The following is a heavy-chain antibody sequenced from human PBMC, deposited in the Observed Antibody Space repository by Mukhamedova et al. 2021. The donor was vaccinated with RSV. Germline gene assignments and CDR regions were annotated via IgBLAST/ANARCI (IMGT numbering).Heavy chain of an antibody. V-gene: IGHV3-23*03. J-gene: IGHJ4*02. Sequence: VSIINSGGTATYYADSVKGRFTISRDNSRNTLFLQMNGPRAEDTAVYYCAKAKSIDYWGQGTLVTVSS. CDR2: INSGGTAT. CDR3: AKAKSIDY.